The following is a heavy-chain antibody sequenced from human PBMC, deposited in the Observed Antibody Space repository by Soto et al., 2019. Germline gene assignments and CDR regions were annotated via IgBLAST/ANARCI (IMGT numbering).Heavy chain of an antibody. CDR3: ARGQQLEGWFDP. CDR1: GYTFTGYY. D-gene: IGHD6-13*01. Sequence: ASVKVSCKASGYTFTGYYMPWVRQAPGQGLEWMGWINPNSGGTNYAQEFQGLVTMTRDTSISTAYMELSRLRSDDTAVYYCARGQQLEGWFDPWGQGTLVTVSS. CDR2: INPNSGGT. V-gene: IGHV1-2*04. J-gene: IGHJ5*02.